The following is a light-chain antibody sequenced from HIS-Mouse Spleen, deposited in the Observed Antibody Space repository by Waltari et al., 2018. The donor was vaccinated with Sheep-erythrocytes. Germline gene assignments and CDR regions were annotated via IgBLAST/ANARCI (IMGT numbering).Light chain of an antibody. J-gene: IGLJ2*01. Sequence: QSVLTQPPSASGTPGQRVTISCSGSSSNNTVNWYQQLPGTAPKLLIYSNNQRPSGVPDRFSGSKSGTSASLAISGLQSEDEADYYCAAWDDSLNGVVFGGGTKLTVL. V-gene: IGLV1-44*01. CDR3: AAWDDSLNGVV. CDR2: SNN. CDR1: SSNNT.